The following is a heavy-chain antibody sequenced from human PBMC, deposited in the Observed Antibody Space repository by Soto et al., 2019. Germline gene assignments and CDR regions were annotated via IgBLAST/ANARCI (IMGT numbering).Heavy chain of an antibody. J-gene: IGHJ4*02. D-gene: IGHD1-1*01. CDR3: ARDGNPRLPTINSHY. V-gene: IGHV3-21*01. CDR2: ISSSSGYI. CDR1: GFTFSSYS. Sequence: PGGSLRLSCAASGFTFSSYSMNWVRQAPGKGLEWVSSISSSSGYIYYADSVKGRFTISRDNAKNSLYLQMNSLRAEDTGVYYCARDGNPRLPTINSHYSGQGPLVTLSS.